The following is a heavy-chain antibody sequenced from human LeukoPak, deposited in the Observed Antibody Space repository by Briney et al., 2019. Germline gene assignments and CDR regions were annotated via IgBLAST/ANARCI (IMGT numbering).Heavy chain of an antibody. CDR2: FYYSGSP. J-gene: IGHJ4*02. CDR1: GGSISIDY. V-gene: IGHV4-59*08. Sequence: SETLSLTCTVSGGSISIDYWSWIRQPPGKGLEWIGYFYYSGSPNYNPSLQSRVTISGDTSKNHFSLKLSSVTAADTAVYYCARHTHSSGWYGMEYWGQGTLVTVSS. CDR3: ARHTHSSGWYGMEY. D-gene: IGHD6-19*01.